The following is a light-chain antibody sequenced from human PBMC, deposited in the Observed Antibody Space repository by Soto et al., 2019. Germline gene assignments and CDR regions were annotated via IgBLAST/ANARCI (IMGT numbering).Light chain of an antibody. J-gene: IGKJ3*01. CDR2: AS. CDR3: QHYGTSAL. CDR1: QSISSS. V-gene: IGKV3-20*01. Sequence: EIVMTQSPVTLSVSPGEGATLSCRASQSISSSLAWYQQKPGQAPRLLIYASNRATGIPDRFSGSGSGTDFTLTISRLEPEDFAVYYCQHYGTSALFGPGTKVEIK.